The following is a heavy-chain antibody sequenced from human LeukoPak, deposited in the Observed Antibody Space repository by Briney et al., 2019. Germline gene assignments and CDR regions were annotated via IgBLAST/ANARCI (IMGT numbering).Heavy chain of an antibody. V-gene: IGHV4-34*01. J-gene: IGHJ4*02. Sequence: SETLSLTCAVYGGSFSGYYWSWIRQPPGKGLEWIGEINHSGSTNYNPSLKSRVTISVDTSKNQFSLKLSSVTAADTAVYYCARHVSGYYLYYFDYWGQGTLVTVSS. CDR1: GGSFSGYY. CDR2: INHSGST. D-gene: IGHD3-22*01. CDR3: ARHVSGYYLYYFDY.